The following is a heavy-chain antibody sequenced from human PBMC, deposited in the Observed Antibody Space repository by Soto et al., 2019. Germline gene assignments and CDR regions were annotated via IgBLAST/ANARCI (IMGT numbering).Heavy chain of an antibody. CDR1: GYTFQTYD. Sequence: GASVKVSCKASGYTFQTYDIVWVRQATGQGLEWMGWVTPNSGGTMYAQNFQGRVTMTRDTSINTAYMELNSLRSDDTALYYCETHQYKPHLPNWGQGTLVPVSS. V-gene: IGHV1-8*02. D-gene: IGHD1-20*01. CDR3: ETHQYKPHLPN. CDR2: VTPNSGGT. J-gene: IGHJ4*02.